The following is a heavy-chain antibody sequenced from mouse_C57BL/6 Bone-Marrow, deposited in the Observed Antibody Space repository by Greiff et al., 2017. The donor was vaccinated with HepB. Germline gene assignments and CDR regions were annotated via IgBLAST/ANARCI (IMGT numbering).Heavy chain of an antibody. V-gene: IGHV5-15*01. J-gene: IGHJ2*01. CDR1: GFTFSDYG. D-gene: IGHD3-2*02. Sequence: EVHLVESGGGLVQPGGSLKLSCAASGFTFSDYGMAWVRQAPRKGPEWVAFISNLAYSIYYADTVTGRFTISRENAKNTLYLEMSSLRSEDTAMYYCARARSGYVTYFDYWGQGTTLTVSS. CDR2: ISNLAYSI. CDR3: ARARSGYVTYFDY.